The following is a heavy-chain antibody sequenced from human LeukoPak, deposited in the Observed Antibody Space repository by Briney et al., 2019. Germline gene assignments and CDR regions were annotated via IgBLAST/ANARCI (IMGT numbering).Heavy chain of an antibody. CDR3: ATSPGTYYNY. D-gene: IGHD1-26*01. J-gene: IGHJ4*02. CDR2: FDPGDGEV. CDR1: GYTFTDYY. V-gene: IGHV1-69-2*01. Sequence: VKVSCKASGYTFTDYYIHWVQQAPGRGLEWMGRFDPGDGEVFYADIFQGRIVISADTSIDTAYLELSNLRSEDTALYYCATSPGTYYNYWGQGTLVTVSS.